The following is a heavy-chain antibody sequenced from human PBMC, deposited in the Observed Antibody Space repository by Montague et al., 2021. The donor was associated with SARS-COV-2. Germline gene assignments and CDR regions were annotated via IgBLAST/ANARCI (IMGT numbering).Heavy chain of an antibody. Sequence: SETLSLTCSVSGVSISSGIYYWSWVRQPPGKGLEWIGYVYHTGSTNYNPSLKSRVTLSIDTSKNQFSLKLSSVTAADTAVYYCARDLGDYWGQGTLVTVSS. J-gene: IGHJ4*02. CDR3: ARDLGDY. CDR2: VYHTGST. CDR1: GVSISSGIYY. V-gene: IGHV4-61*01.